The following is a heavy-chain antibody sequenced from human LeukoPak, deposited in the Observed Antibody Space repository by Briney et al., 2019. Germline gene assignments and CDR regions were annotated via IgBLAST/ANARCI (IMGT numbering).Heavy chain of an antibody. CDR1: GFTFRSYA. D-gene: IGHD3-16*01. CDR3: AKDGGGSYGTGHFDC. CDR2: IGGRGANT. J-gene: IGHJ4*02. Sequence: PGGSLRLSCVVSGFTFRSYAMTWVRQAPGKGLEWVSAIGGRGANTYYADSVKGRFTISRDNSKNSLYLQMDSLRADETSVYYRAKDGGGSYGTGHFDCWGQGTLVTVSS. V-gene: IGHV3-23*01.